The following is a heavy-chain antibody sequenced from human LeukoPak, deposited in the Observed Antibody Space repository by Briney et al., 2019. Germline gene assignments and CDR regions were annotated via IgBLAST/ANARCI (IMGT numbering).Heavy chain of an antibody. J-gene: IGHJ4*02. CDR1: GGSISSXXXX. V-gene: IGHV4-39*01. Sequence: TXSGGSISSXXXXWGWXXQPPGKGLEWIGSIYYSGTTYYTPSLNSRVTISVDTSKNQFSLKLSSVTAADTAVYYCARLPGGYWGQGTLVTVSS. CDR3: ARLPGGY. CDR2: IYYSGTT. D-gene: IGHD3-16*01.